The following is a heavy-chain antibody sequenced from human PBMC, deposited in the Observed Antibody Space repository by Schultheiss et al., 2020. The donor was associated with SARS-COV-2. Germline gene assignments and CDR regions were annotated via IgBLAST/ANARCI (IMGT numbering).Heavy chain of an antibody. D-gene: IGHD2-15*01. CDR3: AKAGWFLVVYFDY. CDR1: GFTFSSYA. Sequence: GESLKISCAASGFTFSSYAMHWVRQAPGKGLEYVSAISSNGGSTYYADSVKGRFTISRDNSKNTLYLQMNSLRAEDTAVYYCAKAGWFLVVYFDYWGQGTLVTVSS. CDR2: ISSNGGST. J-gene: IGHJ4*02. V-gene: IGHV3-64*04.